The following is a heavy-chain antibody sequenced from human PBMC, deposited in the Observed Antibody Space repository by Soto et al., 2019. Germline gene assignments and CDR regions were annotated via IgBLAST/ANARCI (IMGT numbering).Heavy chain of an antibody. CDR2: IYYSGST. D-gene: IGHD1-26*01. Sequence: SETLSLTCTVSGGSISSYYWSWIRQPPGKGLEWIGYIYYSGSTNYNPSLKSRVTISVDTSKNQFSLKLSSVTAADTAVYYCARTLTPIGKSTGWFDPWGQGTLVTVSS. CDR1: GGSISSYY. CDR3: ARTLTPIGKSTGWFDP. V-gene: IGHV4-59*01. J-gene: IGHJ5*02.